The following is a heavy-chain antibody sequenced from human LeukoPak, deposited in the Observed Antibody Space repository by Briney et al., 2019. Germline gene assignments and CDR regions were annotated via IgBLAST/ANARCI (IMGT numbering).Heavy chain of an antibody. J-gene: IGHJ6*03. D-gene: IGHD4-23*01. Sequence: SETLSLTCSVSGGSISSSSDNWSWIRQPPGKGLEWIGSIYYTGITYYNPSLMSRVTMSVDTSKNQFSLRLTSVTAADTAMYYCARQGRATVVMYMDDWGKGTTVTVSS. CDR3: ARQGRATVVMYMDD. CDR2: IYYTGIT. V-gene: IGHV4-39*01. CDR1: GGSISSSSDN.